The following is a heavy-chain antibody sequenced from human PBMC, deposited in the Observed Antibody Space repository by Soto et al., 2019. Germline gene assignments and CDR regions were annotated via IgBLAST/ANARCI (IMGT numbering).Heavy chain of an antibody. J-gene: IGHJ6*02. CDR3: AKARGANNWANYYGLDV. CDR2: ITYEGSNK. V-gene: IGHV3-30*18. Sequence: GGSLRLSCAASGFIFANYGMHWVRQAPGKGLEWVALITYEGSNKYYADAVKGRFTISRGNAKNMVSLQMDSLRAEDTAVYYCAKARGANNWANYYGLDVWGQGTTVTVPS. CDR1: GFIFANYG. D-gene: IGHD1-1*01.